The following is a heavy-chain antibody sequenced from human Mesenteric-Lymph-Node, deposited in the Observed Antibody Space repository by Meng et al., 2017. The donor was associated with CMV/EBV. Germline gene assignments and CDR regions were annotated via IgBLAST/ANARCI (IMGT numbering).Heavy chain of an antibody. Sequence: ASVKVSCKASGYTFTGYYMHWVRQAPGQGLEWMGWINPNSGGTNYAQKFQGRVTMTRDTSISTAYMELSRLRSDDTAVYYCARAGYCSSTSCYYNWFDPWGQGTLVTVLL. CDR1: GYTFTGYY. V-gene: IGHV1-2*02. J-gene: IGHJ5*02. CDR3: ARAGYCSSTSCYYNWFDP. CDR2: INPNSGGT. D-gene: IGHD2-2*01.